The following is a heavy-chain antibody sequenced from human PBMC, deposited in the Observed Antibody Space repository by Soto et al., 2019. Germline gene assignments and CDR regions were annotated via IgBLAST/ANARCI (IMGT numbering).Heavy chain of an antibody. CDR1: GFTFSNYP. J-gene: IGHJ4*02. CDR2: ISDSGGTT. D-gene: IGHD2-2*01. CDR3: AKDPYCSSISCYAGNFYY. Sequence: GGSLRLSCAASGFTFSNYPMSWVRQAPGKGLEWVSYISDSGGTTYCADSVKGRFTISRDNSKNTLYLQMNSLRAEDTAVYYCAKDPYCSSISCYAGNFYYWGQGALVTVSS. V-gene: IGHV3-23*01.